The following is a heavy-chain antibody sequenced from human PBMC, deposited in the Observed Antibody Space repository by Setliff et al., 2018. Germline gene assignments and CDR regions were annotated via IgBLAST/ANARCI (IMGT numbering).Heavy chain of an antibody. CDR3: ARTLTPYCGGDCPQGGMDV. CDR1: GFTFSSYG. V-gene: IGHV3-33*01. J-gene: IGHJ6*03. CDR2: IGYDGSNK. D-gene: IGHD2-21*02. Sequence: PGGSLRLSCAASGFTFSSYGMHWVRQAPGKGLEWVAVIGYDGSNKYYADSVKGRFTISRDNSKNTLYLQMNSLRAEDTAVYYCARTLTPYCGGDCPQGGMDVWGKGTTVTVSS.